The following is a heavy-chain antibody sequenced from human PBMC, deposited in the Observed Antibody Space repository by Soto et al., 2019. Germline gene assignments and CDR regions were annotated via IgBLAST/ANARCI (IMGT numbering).Heavy chain of an antibody. Sequence: GSLRLSCAASGFTFSSYWMSWVRQAPGKGLEWVANIKQDGSEKYYVDSVKGRFTISRDNAKNSLYLQMNSLRAEDTAVYYCARDLGYSYGHYYYYGMDVWGQGTTVTVSS. V-gene: IGHV3-7*05. CDR3: ARDLGYSYGHYYYYGMDV. CDR1: GFTFSSYW. J-gene: IGHJ6*02. CDR2: IKQDGSEK. D-gene: IGHD5-18*01.